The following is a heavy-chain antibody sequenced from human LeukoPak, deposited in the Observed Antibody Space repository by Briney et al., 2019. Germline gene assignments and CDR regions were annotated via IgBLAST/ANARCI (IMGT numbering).Heavy chain of an antibody. CDR3: ASGREGYNPSDY. Sequence: ASVTVSCKASGYNFPSYGVSWVRQAPGQGLEWMGWISGYNGNTNYEQKYQGRVTLTTDTSTSTAYMELRSLRSDNTAVYYCASGREGYNPSDYWGQGTLVTVSS. D-gene: IGHD5-24*01. CDR2: ISGYNGNT. V-gene: IGHV1-18*01. CDR1: GYNFPSYG. J-gene: IGHJ4*02.